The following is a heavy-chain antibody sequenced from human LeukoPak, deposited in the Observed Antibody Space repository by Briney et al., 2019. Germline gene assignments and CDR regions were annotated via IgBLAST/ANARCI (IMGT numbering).Heavy chain of an antibody. Sequence: ASVKVSCKASGYTFTSYDINWVRQATGQGLEWMGWMNPNSGNTGYAQKFQGRVTMTRNTSISTAYMELSSLRSEDTAVYYCARGREPTTYYYYMDVWGKGTTVTISS. CDR1: GYTFTSYD. D-gene: IGHD1-14*01. J-gene: IGHJ6*03. CDR3: ARGREPTTYYYYMDV. V-gene: IGHV1-8*01. CDR2: MNPNSGNT.